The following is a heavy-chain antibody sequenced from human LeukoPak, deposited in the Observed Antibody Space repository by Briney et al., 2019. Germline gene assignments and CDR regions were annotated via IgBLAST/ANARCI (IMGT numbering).Heavy chain of an antibody. CDR3: ARSGIAVAGSLFDY. CDR2: NYYSGST. D-gene: IGHD6-19*01. V-gene: IGHV4-59*08. CDR1: GGSISSYY. Sequence: SETLSLTCTVSGGSISSYYWSWIRQPPGKGLEWIGYNYYSGSTNYNPSLKSRVTISVDTSKNQFSLKLSSVTAADTAVYYCARSGIAVAGSLFDYWGQGTLVTVSS. J-gene: IGHJ4*02.